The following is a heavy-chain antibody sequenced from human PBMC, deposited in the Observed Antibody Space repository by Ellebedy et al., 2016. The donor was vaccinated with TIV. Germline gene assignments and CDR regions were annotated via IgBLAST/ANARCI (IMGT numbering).Heavy chain of an antibody. CDR2: IKQDGSVK. CDR3: AREVGGGGAY. CDR1: GFTSRSYW. D-gene: IGHD2-21*01. V-gene: IGHV3-7*01. J-gene: IGHJ4*02. Sequence: GGSLRLXXAASGFTSRSYWMHWVRQAPGKGLEWVANIKQDGSVKKYVDSVKGRFTISRDNGKNSLYLQMNSLRGEDMAVYYCAREVGGGGAYWGQGTLVTVSS.